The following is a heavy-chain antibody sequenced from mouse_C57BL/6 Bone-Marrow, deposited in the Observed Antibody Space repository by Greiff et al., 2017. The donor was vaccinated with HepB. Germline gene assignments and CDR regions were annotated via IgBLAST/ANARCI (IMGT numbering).Heavy chain of an antibody. Sequence: LVESGPELVKPGASVKISCKASGYAFSSSWMNWVKQRPGKGLEWIGRIYPGDGDTNYNGKFKGKATLTADKSSSTAYMQLSSLTSEDSAVYFCARLRDAMDYWGQGTSVTVSS. CDR2: IYPGDGDT. V-gene: IGHV1-82*01. CDR3: ARLRDAMDY. J-gene: IGHJ4*01. D-gene: IGHD1-1*01. CDR1: GYAFSSSW.